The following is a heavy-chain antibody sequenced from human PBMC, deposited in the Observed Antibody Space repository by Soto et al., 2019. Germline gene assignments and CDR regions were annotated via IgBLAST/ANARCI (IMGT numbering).Heavy chain of an antibody. CDR1: GFTFSNAC. Sequence: EVPLVESGGGLVKPGGSLRLSCVASGFTFSNACMTWVRQAPGKGLEWVGHIKTKTDGGTTDYAAPVKGRFTISRDDSKNTLYLQMNSLKTEDTAVYYCTTGTWIQLWLPDYWGQGTLVTVSS. CDR3: TTGTWIQLWLPDY. D-gene: IGHD5-18*01. CDR2: IKTKTDGGTT. J-gene: IGHJ4*02. V-gene: IGHV3-15*01.